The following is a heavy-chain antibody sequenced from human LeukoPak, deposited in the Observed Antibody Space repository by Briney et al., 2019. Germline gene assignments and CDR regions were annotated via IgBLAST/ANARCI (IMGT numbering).Heavy chain of an antibody. CDR3: ARDDRDYYDSSGYYYNSFDY. J-gene: IGHJ4*02. CDR1: GFTFSSYA. Sequence: PGGSLRLSCAASGFTFSSYAMPWVRQAPGKGLEWVAVISYDGSNKFYADSVKGRFTISRDNSKKTLYLQMNSLRPEDTAVYYCARDDRDYYDSSGYYYNSFDYWGQGTLVTVSS. V-gene: IGHV3-30-3*01. CDR2: ISYDGSNK. D-gene: IGHD3-22*01.